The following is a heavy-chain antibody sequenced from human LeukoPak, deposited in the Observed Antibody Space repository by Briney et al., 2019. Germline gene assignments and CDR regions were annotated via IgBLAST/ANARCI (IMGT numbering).Heavy chain of an antibody. CDR1: GYSISSGYY. CDR3: ARDAVDTAPLDY. V-gene: IGHV4-38-2*02. D-gene: IGHD5-18*01. Sequence: SETLSLTCTVSGYSISSGYYWGWIRQPPGKGLEWIGEINHSGSTNYNPSLKSRVTISVDTSKNQFSLKLSSVTAADTAVYYCARDAVDTAPLDYWGQGTLVTVSS. CDR2: INHSGST. J-gene: IGHJ4*02.